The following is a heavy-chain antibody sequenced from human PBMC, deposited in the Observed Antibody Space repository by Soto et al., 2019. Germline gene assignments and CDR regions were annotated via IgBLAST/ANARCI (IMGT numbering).Heavy chain of an antibody. Sequence: QVQLVQSGAEVKKPGSSVKVSCKASGGTFSSYAISWVRQAPGQGLEWMGGIIPIFGTANYAQKFQGRVTITADEATSTASSERSRLRSEDTAAYYCPSIARGLCSDGSCLDYWGQGTLVTVSS. J-gene: IGHJ4*02. V-gene: IGHV1-69*01. D-gene: IGHD2-15*01. CDR1: GGTFSSYA. CDR3: PSIARGLCSDGSCLDY. CDR2: IIPIFGTA.